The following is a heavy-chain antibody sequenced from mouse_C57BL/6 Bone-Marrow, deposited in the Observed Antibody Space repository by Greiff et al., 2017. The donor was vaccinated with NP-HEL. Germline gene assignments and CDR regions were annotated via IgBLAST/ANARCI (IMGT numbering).Heavy chain of an antibody. J-gene: IGHJ3*01. CDR2: FYPGSVSI. V-gene: IGHV1-62-2*01. D-gene: IGHD2-2*01. CDR3: ARHEDPVWLRRFAY. Sequence: QVQLQQSGAELVKPGASVKLSCKASGYTFTEYTIHWVKQRSGQGLEWIGWFYPGSVSIQYSEKFKDTATLTADKSSRTVYMELSRLTAEDAAVDFCARHEDPVWLRRFAYWGQGTLVTVSA. CDR1: GYTFTEYT.